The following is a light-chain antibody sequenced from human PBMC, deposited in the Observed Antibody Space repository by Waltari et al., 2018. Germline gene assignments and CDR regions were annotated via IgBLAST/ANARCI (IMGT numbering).Light chain of an antibody. V-gene: IGKV1-16*01. J-gene: IGKJ1*01. Sequence: DIQMTQSPSSLSASVGDTVTITCQASQGIGNNLNWYQQKPGKAPKLLIYRASSLQSGIPSRFSGSGSGTDFTLTISSLQPEDFATYYCQQGYSYPRTFGQGTGVEIK. CDR1: QGIGNN. CDR2: RAS. CDR3: QQGYSYPRT.